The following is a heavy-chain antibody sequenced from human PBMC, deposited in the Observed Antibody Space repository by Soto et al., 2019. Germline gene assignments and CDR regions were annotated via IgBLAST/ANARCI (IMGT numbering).Heavy chain of an antibody. Sequence: QVQLVESGGGVVQPGRSLRLSCAAPGFTFTTYGMHWVRQAPGKGLEWVAVISYDGRTKYYADSVKGRFTVSRDNSNNTVYLKLNSLRADDTAVYYCAKDTFAYCSGGSCLYYYGMDVWGQGTTVTVSS. D-gene: IGHD2-15*01. J-gene: IGHJ6*02. V-gene: IGHV3-30*18. CDR3: AKDTFAYCSGGSCLYYYGMDV. CDR1: GFTFTTYG. CDR2: ISYDGRTK.